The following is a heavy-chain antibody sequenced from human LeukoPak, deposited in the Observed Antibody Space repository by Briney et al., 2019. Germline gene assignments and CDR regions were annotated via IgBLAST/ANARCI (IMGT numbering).Heavy chain of an antibody. J-gene: IGHJ4*02. CDR1: GFTFSSYA. CDR2: ISYDGSNK. V-gene: IGHV3-30-3*01. CDR3: ARDPAPVWFGEHHFDY. Sequence: GGSLRLSCAASGFTFSSYAMHWVRQAPGKGLEWVAVISYDGSNKYYADSVKGRFTISRDNSKNTLYLQMNSLRAEDTAVYYCARDPAPVWFGEHHFDYWGQGTLVTVSS. D-gene: IGHD3-10*01.